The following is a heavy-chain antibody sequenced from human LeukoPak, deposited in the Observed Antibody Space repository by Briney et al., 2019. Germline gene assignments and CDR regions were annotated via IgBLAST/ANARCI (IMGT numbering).Heavy chain of an antibody. J-gene: IGHJ4*02. Sequence: SQTLSLTCAVSGGSTSSGGYSWSWIRQPPGKGLEWIGYIYHSGSTYYNPSLKSRVTISVDRSRNQFSLKLSSVTAADTAVYYCARSHYPYYFDYWGQGTLVTVSS. V-gene: IGHV4-30-2*01. D-gene: IGHD3-10*01. CDR3: ARSHYPYYFDY. CDR1: GGSTSSGGYS. CDR2: IYHSGST.